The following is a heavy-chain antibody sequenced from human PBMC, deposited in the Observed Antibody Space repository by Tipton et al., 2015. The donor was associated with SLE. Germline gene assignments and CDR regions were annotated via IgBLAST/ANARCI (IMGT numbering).Heavy chain of an antibody. CDR3: ARVPITMVQGVPYAFDI. J-gene: IGHJ3*02. V-gene: IGHV4-34*01. Sequence: TLSLTCAVYGGSFSGYYWSWIRQPPGKGLEWIGEINHSGSTNYNPSLKSRVTISVDTSKNQFSLKLSSVTAADTAVYYCARVPITMVQGVPYAFDIWGQGTMVTVSS. CDR2: INHSGST. D-gene: IGHD3-10*01. CDR1: GGSFSGYY.